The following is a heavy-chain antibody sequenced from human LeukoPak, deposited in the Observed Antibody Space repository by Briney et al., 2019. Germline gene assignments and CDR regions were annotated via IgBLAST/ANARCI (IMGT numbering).Heavy chain of an antibody. J-gene: IGHJ5*02. V-gene: IGHV1-69*06. D-gene: IGHD3-22*01. CDR2: IIPIFGTS. CDR1: GYTFTSYG. CDR3: ARDFLDNYDRSDYVT. Sequence: SVKVSCKASGYTFTSYGITWVRQAPGQGLEWMGGIIPIFGTSNYAQKFQGRVTITADKSTSTAYMELSSLRSDDTAVYFCARDFLDNYDRSDYVTWGQGTLVTVSS.